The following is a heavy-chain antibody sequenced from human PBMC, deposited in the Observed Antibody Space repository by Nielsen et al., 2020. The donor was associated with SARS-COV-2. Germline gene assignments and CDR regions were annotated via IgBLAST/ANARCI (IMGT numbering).Heavy chain of an antibody. J-gene: IGHJ4*02. CDR3: AKESYYYDSSGYGFDY. CDR1: GFTFSSYG. V-gene: IGHV3-30*02. CDR2: IWYDGSNK. Sequence: GGSLRLSCAASGFTFSSYGMHWVRQAPGKGLEWVAVIWYDGSNKYYADSVKGRFTISRDNSKNTLYLQMNSLRAEDTAVYYCAKESYYYDSSGYGFDYGGQGTLVTVSS. D-gene: IGHD3-22*01.